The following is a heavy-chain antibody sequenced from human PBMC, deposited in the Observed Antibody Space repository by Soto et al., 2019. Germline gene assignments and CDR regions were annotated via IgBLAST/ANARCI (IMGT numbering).Heavy chain of an antibody. V-gene: IGHV3-33*08. Sequence: GGSLRLSCAASGFTFSSYGMHWVRQAPGKGLEWVAVIWYGGSNKYYADSVKGRFTISRDNSKNTLYLQMNSLRAEDTAVYYCARDGYCSGGSCYSVPVFDYWGQGTLVTVS. J-gene: IGHJ4*02. CDR2: IWYGGSNK. D-gene: IGHD2-15*01. CDR1: GFTFSSYG. CDR3: ARDGYCSGGSCYSVPVFDY.